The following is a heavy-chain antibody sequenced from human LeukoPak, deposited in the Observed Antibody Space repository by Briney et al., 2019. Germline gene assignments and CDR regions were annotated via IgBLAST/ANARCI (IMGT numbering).Heavy chain of an antibody. V-gene: IGHV3-21*01. CDR2: ISSSSSYI. Sequence: GGSLRLSCAASGFTFSSYSTNWVRQAPGKGLEWVSSISSSSSYIYYADSVKGRFTISRDNAKNSLYLQMNSLRAEDTAVYYCARDPATVTTEGYWGQGTLVTVSS. CDR3: ARDPATVTTEGY. CDR1: GFTFSSYS. D-gene: IGHD4-17*01. J-gene: IGHJ4*02.